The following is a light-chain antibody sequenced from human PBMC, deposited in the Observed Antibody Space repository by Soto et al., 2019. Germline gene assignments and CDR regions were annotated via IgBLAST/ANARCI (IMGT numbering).Light chain of an antibody. CDR3: QQTNSYPMT. J-gene: IGKJ5*01. Sequence: DLPMTQSPSSVSASVGDSVTITCRASQYIRSLLAWYQQKPGKAPKLLIYAASSLQTGVPSRFSGSGSGTDFTLTISSLQPEDFATYYCQQTNSYPMTFGQGTRLEIK. CDR1: QYIRSL. V-gene: IGKV1-12*01. CDR2: AAS.